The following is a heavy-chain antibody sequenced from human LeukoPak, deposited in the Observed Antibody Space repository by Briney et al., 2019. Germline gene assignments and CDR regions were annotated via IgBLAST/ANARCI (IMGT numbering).Heavy chain of an antibody. V-gene: IGHV4-34*01. CDR3: ARHPPYSSSWYRGYFDY. CDR1: GGSFSGYY. D-gene: IGHD6-13*01. J-gene: IGHJ4*02. CDR2: INHSGST. Sequence: SETLSLTCAVYGGSFSGYYWSWIRQPPGKGLEWIGEINHSGSTNYNPSLKSRVTISVDTSKNQFSLKLSSVTAADTAVYYCARHPPYSSSWYRGYFDYWGQGTLVTVSS.